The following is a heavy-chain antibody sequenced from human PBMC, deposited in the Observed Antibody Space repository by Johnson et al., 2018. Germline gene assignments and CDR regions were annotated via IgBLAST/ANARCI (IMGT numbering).Heavy chain of an antibody. CDR3: AKLYYDFWSGYYGYYYYMDV. J-gene: IGHJ6*03. Sequence: VQLVQSGGGLVQPGGSLRLSCAASGFTFSSYWMSWVRQAPGKGLEWVANIKQDGSEKYYVDSVKGRLAISRDNAKNSLYLQMTILRAEDTAVYYCAKLYYDFWSGYYGYYYYMDVWGKGTTVTVSS. V-gene: IGHV3-7*01. CDR1: GFTFSSYW. D-gene: IGHD3-3*01. CDR2: IKQDGSEK.